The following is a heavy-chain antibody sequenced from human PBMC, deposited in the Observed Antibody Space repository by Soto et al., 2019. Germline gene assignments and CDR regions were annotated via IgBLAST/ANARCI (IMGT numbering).Heavy chain of an antibody. V-gene: IGHV3-33*01. Sequence: QVQLVESGGGVVQPGRSLRLSCAASGFTFNIYGMHWVRQAPGKGLEWVAVIWYDGSNKYYADSVKGRFTISRDNSKNTPYLQMNSLRAEDTAVYYCARDLGSSGYVSIDYWGQGTLVTVSS. CDR3: ARDLGSSGYVSIDY. CDR1: GFTFNIYG. CDR2: IWYDGSNK. D-gene: IGHD3-22*01. J-gene: IGHJ4*02.